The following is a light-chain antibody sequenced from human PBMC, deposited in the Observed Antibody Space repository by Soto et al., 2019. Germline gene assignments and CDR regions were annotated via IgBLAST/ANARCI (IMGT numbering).Light chain of an antibody. CDR1: QDISNY. J-gene: IGKJ4*01. V-gene: IGKV1-33*01. Sequence: DIQMTQSPSSLSASVGDRVTITCQASQDISNYLNWYQQKPGKAPELLIYESSNLEGGVPPNISGSGSGTDFSLTISSLQPEDVATYYCQQYDSPPLTFGGGTKVELK. CDR3: QQYDSPPLT. CDR2: ESS.